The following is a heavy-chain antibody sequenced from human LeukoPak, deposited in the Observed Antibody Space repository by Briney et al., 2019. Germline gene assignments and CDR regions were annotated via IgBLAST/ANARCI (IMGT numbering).Heavy chain of an antibody. CDR2: TRYDGTNE. CDR1: GITFTTYG. D-gene: IGHD6-19*01. V-gene: IGHV3-30*02. Sequence: PGGSLRLSCVASGITFTTYGMHWARQAPGKGLEWVAFTRYDGTNEYYADSVKGRFTISRDNSKNTLYLQMNSLRAEDTAVYYCAKEFRQWLAYNYFDYWGQGTLVTVSS. J-gene: IGHJ4*02. CDR3: AKEFRQWLAYNYFDY.